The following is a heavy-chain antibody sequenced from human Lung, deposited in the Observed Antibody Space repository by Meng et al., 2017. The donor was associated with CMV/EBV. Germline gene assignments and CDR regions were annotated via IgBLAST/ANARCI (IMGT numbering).Heavy chain of an antibody. CDR2: IYHSGST. CDR3: ASFPPPGKQWLVTDY. V-gene: IGHV4-4*02. Sequence: VLRVGSDRRLVQPSGTLSLPCAVSGGSIRSSNGWSWGRQPPGKGLGGIGEIYHSGSTNYNPSLKSRVTISVDKSKNQFTLKLSSVTAADTAVYYCASFPPPGKQWLVTDYWGQGTLVTVSS. D-gene: IGHD6-19*01. CDR1: GGSIRSSNG. J-gene: IGHJ4*02.